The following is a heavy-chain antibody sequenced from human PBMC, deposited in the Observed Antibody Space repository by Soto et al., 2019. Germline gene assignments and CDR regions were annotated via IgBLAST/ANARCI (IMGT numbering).Heavy chain of an antibody. CDR2: IIPIFGAA. V-gene: IGHV1-69*13. CDR3: ARGGVPDTSTPLNFDH. J-gene: IGHJ4*02. CDR1: GGTVSSYS. Sequence: ASVKVSCTASGGTVSSYSINWVRQAPGQGLEWMGGIIPIFGAANYAQKFQDRVTITADESTSTAYLEVSSLRSEDTAVYFCARGGVPDTSTPLNFDHWGQGTPVPV. D-gene: IGHD2-2*01.